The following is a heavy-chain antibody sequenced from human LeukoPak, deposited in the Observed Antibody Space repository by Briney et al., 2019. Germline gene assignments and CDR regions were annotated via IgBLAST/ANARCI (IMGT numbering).Heavy chain of an antibody. CDR2: IRYDGSNK. CDR1: GFTFSSYG. V-gene: IGHV3-30*02. J-gene: IGHJ4*02. Sequence: SGGSLRLSCAASGFTFSSYGMHWVRQAPGEGVGWVAFIRYDGSNKYYADSVKGRFTISRDNSKNTLYLQMNSLRAEDTAVYYCAKDRRGYSYGYSFFDYWGQGTLVTVSS. D-gene: IGHD5-18*01. CDR3: AKDRRGYSYGYSFFDY.